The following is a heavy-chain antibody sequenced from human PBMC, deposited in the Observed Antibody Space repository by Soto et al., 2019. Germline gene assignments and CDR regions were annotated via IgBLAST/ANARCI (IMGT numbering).Heavy chain of an antibody. CDR3: ARFLGYCSGGSCYDLYYFDY. D-gene: IGHD2-15*01. Sequence: QVQLQQWGAGLLKPSETLSLTCAVYGGSFSGYYWSWIRQPPGKGLEWIGEINHSGSTNYNPSLKSRGTISVDTSKNQFSLKLSSVTAADTAVYYCARFLGYCSGGSCYDLYYFDYWGQGTLVTVSS. CDR1: GGSFSGYY. V-gene: IGHV4-34*01. J-gene: IGHJ4*02. CDR2: INHSGST.